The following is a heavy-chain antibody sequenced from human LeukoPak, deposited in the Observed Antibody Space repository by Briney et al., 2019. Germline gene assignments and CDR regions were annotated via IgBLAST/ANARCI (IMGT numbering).Heavy chain of an antibody. CDR2: ISVYNGNT. D-gene: IGHD3-22*01. CDR3: ARDSPYYYDSSGYSDAFDI. Sequence: ASVKVSCKASGYTFTSYGISWVRQAPGQGLEWMGWISVYNGNTNYAQKLQGRVTMTTDTSTSTAYMELRSLRSDDTAVYYCARDSPYYYDSSGYSDAFDIWGQGTMVTVSS. V-gene: IGHV1-18*01. J-gene: IGHJ3*02. CDR1: GYTFTSYG.